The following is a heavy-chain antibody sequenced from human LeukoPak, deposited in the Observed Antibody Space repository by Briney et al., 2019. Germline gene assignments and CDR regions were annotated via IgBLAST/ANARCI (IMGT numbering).Heavy chain of an antibody. Sequence: GASVKVSCKASGYTFTSYDINWVRQATGQGLEWMGWMNPNSGNTGYAQKFQGRVTMTRNTSISTAYMELSGLRSEDTAVYYCARWRAARPGTSYYFDYWGQGTLVTVPS. CDR1: GYTFTSYD. J-gene: IGHJ4*02. V-gene: IGHV1-8*01. CDR3: ARWRAARPGTSYYFDY. CDR2: MNPNSGNT. D-gene: IGHD6-6*01.